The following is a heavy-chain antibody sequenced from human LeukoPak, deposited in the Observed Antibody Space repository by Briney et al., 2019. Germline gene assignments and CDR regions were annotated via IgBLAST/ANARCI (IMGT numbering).Heavy chain of an antibody. CDR3: ARGPSITMVRGGQWHYYMDV. Sequence: GASVKVSCKASGYTFTGYYIHWVRQAPGQGLEWMGWINPNTGGTNYAQKFQGRVTMTRDTSISTAYMELSRLRSDDTAVYYCARGPSITMVRGGQWHYYMDVWGKGTTVTISS. CDR1: GYTFTGYY. CDR2: INPNTGGT. V-gene: IGHV1-2*02. J-gene: IGHJ6*03. D-gene: IGHD3-10*01.